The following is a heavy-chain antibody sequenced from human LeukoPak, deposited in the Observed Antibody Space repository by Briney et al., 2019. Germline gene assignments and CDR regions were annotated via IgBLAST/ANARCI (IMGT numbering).Heavy chain of an antibody. CDR3: ARDGDSGYEYYYYYGMDV. CDR1: GYTFTGCY. Sequence: ASVKVSCKASGYTFTGCYMHWVRQAPGQGLEWMGWINPNSGGTNYAQKFQGRVTMTRDTSASTAYMELSSLRSEDTAVYYCARDGDSGYEYYYYYGMDVWGKGTTVTVSS. J-gene: IGHJ6*04. D-gene: IGHD5-12*01. V-gene: IGHV1-2*02. CDR2: INPNSGGT.